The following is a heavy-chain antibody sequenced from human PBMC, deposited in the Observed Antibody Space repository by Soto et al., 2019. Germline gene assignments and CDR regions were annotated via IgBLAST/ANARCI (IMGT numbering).Heavy chain of an antibody. Sequence: PGGSLRLSCAVSGFNFSSYAMSWVRQAPGKGLEWVSAISGSGGSTYYADSVKGRFTISRDNSKNTLYLQMNSLRAEDTAVYYCAKPLGASGYYYPHAYWGQGTLVTVSS. CDR3: AKPLGASGYYYPHAY. CDR1: GFNFSSYA. D-gene: IGHD3-22*01. V-gene: IGHV3-23*01. J-gene: IGHJ4*02. CDR2: ISGSGGST.